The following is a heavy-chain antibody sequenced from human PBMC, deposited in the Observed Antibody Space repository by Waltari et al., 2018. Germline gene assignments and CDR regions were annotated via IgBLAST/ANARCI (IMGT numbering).Heavy chain of an antibody. CDR1: GFTFSSYA. Sequence: EVQLLESGGGLVQPGGSLRLSCAASGFTFSSYAMSWVRQAPGQGLEWGSASSGSGGGTYYANPVKGRFTTTRDNSTNTLYLQMNSLRAEETAVYYCAKGFGGGYTTFDYWGQGTLVTVSS. CDR2: SSGSGGGT. V-gene: IGHV3-23*01. D-gene: IGHD1-26*01. CDR3: AKGFGGGYTTFDY. J-gene: IGHJ4*02.